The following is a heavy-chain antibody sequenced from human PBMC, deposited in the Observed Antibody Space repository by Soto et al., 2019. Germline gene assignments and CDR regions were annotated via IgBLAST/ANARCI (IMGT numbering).Heavy chain of an antibody. J-gene: IGHJ4*02. CDR2: GSYSGTT. V-gene: IGHV4-61*01. CDR3: ARGATVTQYDY. D-gene: IGHD4-17*01. CDR1: GVSVSSGSFY. Sequence: LSLTCTVSGVSVSSGSFYWAWIRQPPGKGLEWIGFGSYSGTTNYKPSLKSRVTISVDTSRSQISLKVSSLTAADTAVYYCARGATVTQYDYWGQGTLVTVSA.